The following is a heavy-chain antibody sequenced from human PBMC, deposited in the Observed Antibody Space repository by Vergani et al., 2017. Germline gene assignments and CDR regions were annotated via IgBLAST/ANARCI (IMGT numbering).Heavy chain of an antibody. J-gene: IGHJ3*02. CDR2: IYYSGST. CDR3: ARGGYYYDSSDDAFDI. D-gene: IGHD3-22*01. Sequence: QLQLQESGPGLVKPSETLSLTCTVSGGSISSSSYYLGWIRQPPGKGLEWIGSIYYSGSTYYNPSLKSRVTISVDTSKNQFSLKLSSVTAADTAVYYCARGGYYYDSSDDAFDIWGQGTMVTVSS. CDR1: GGSISSSSYY. V-gene: IGHV4-39*07.